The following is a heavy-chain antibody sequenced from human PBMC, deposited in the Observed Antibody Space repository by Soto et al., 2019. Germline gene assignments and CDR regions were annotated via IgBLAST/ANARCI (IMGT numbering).Heavy chain of an antibody. Sequence: QVQLVQSGAEVKKPGASVKVSCKASGYSCTRHDINWVRQAPGQGLEWMGWINPSSGNTGYAQRFLGRLTMTTDTSTSTANMELSGLKSEDTAIYYCAREGIQFSGVIIFYGMDVWGQGTTVTVPS. CDR3: AREGIQFSGVIIFYGMDV. J-gene: IGHJ6*02. CDR1: GYSCTRHD. D-gene: IGHD3-3*01. V-gene: IGHV1-8*01. CDR2: INPSSGNT.